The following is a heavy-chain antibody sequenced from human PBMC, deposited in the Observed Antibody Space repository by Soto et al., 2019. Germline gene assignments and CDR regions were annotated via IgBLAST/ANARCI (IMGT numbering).Heavy chain of an antibody. CDR1: GYTFTSYA. CDR3: ARHADTAMVTFDY. J-gene: IGHJ4*02. V-gene: IGHV1-3*01. Sequence: ASVKVSCKASGYTFTSYAMHWVRQAPGQRLEWMGWINAGNGNTKYSQKFQGRVTITRDTSASTAYMELSSLRSEDTAVYYCARHADTAMVTFDYWGQGTLVTVSS. CDR2: INAGNGNT. D-gene: IGHD5-18*01.